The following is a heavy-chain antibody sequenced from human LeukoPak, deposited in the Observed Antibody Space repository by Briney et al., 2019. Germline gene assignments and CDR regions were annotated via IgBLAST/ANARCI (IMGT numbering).Heavy chain of an antibody. CDR1: GGSISSSSYY. CDR2: IYYSGST. Sequence: NPSETLSLTCTVSGGSISSSSYYRGWIRQPPGKGLEWIGSIYYSGSTYYNPSLKSRVTISVDTSKNQFSLKLSSVTAADTAVYYCARREGYPYYFDYWGQGTLVTVSS. CDR3: ARREGYPYYFDY. V-gene: IGHV4-39*01. J-gene: IGHJ4*02. D-gene: IGHD3-16*02.